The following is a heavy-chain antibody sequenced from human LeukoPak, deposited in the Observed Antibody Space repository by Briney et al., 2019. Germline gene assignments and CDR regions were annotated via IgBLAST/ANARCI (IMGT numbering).Heavy chain of an antibody. J-gene: IGHJ4*02. CDR3: AGRSNWNYNFDY. V-gene: IGHV5-51*01. Sequence: GESLKISCKGSGYIFTTYWIGWVRQMPGKGLDWMGIIYPGDSDTKYSPSFQGQVTISVDKSINTAYLQWCSLKASDTAMYYCAGRSNWNYNFDYWGQGTLVTVSS. CDR2: IYPGDSDT. CDR1: GYIFTTYW. D-gene: IGHD1-7*01.